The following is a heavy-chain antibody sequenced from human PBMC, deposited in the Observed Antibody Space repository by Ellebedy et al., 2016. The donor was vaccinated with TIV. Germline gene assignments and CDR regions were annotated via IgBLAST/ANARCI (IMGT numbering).Heavy chain of an antibody. V-gene: IGHV1-18*01. CDR2: ISGDNGNT. CDR1: GYTFMKYG. CDR3: ARAPYYYDSGLNWFDP. J-gene: IGHJ5*02. Sequence: AASVKVSCKASGYTFMKYGISWVRQAPGQGLEWMGWISGDNGNTNYAQKLQGRVTLTTDTSTSTAYMELRSLRSDDTAVYYCARAPYYYDSGLNWFDPWGQGTLVTVSS. D-gene: IGHD3-10*01.